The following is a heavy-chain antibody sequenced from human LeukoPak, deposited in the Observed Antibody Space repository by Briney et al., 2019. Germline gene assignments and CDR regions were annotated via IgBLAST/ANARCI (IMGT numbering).Heavy chain of an antibody. Sequence: GGSLRLSCAASGFTFSSYGMHWVRQAPGKGLEWVAFIRYDGSNKYYADSVKGRFTISRDNSKNTLYLQMNSLRAEDTAVYYCARDQGYYDSSGTFDYWGQGTLVTVSS. CDR1: GFTFSSYG. V-gene: IGHV3-30*02. D-gene: IGHD3-22*01. J-gene: IGHJ4*02. CDR2: IRYDGSNK. CDR3: ARDQGYYDSSGTFDY.